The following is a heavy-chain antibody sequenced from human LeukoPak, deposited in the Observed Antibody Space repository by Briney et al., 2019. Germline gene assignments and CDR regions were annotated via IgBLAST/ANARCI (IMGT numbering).Heavy chain of an antibody. CDR2: IYYSGST. Sequence: SETLSLTCTVSGGSISSYYWSWIRQPPGKGLEWIGYIYYSGSTNYNPSLKSRVTISVDTSKNQFSLKLSSVTAADTAVYYCAREGGYDQIDYWGQGTLVTASS. CDR1: GGSISSYY. D-gene: IGHD5-12*01. V-gene: IGHV4-59*01. CDR3: AREGGYDQIDY. J-gene: IGHJ4*02.